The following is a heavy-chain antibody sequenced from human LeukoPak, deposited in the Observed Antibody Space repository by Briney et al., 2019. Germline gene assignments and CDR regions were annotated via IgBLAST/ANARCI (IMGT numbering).Heavy chain of an antibody. V-gene: IGHV1-2*02. CDR2: IHPGRGDT. Sequence: ASVKVSCKALGYTFTDHYFHWLRQAPGQGIEWVGWIHPGRGDTNIAQKFQGRVSLTRDMSISTAYMELSRLTSDDTAVYYCARDHNWGPDYWGQGTLVSVSS. D-gene: IGHD7-27*01. CDR1: GYTFTDHY. J-gene: IGHJ4*02. CDR3: ARDHNWGPDY.